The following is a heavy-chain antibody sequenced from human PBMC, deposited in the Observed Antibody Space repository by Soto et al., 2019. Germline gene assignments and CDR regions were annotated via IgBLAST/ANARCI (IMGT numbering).Heavy chain of an antibody. CDR1: GFSLTTSGVG. J-gene: IGHJ4*02. D-gene: IGHD3-3*01. Sequence: QITLNESGPTVVKPAETLTLTCTFSGFSLTTSGVGVGWIRQSPGKAPDWLALTYWDDDKRYSASLKSRLTITKDTSKNQVVLTMASVDPADTATYYCAHRILRTVFGLVTTTAIYFDFWGQGTPVVVSS. V-gene: IGHV2-5*02. CDR3: AHRILRTVFGLVTTTAIYFDF. CDR2: TYWDDDK.